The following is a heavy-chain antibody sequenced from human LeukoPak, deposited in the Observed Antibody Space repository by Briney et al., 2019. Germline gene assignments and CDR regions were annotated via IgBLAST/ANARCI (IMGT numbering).Heavy chain of an antibody. CDR3: ASTFPYCGGGSCAL. CDR2: ISGSSSTV. J-gene: IGHJ4*02. V-gene: IGHV3-48*04. Sequence: GGSLRLSCAASGFTFSTYGMNWVRQAPGKGLEWVSYISGSSSTVYYADSVKGRFTISRDNAKNSLYLQMNSLRAEDTAIYYCASTFPYCGGGSCALGGQGTLVTVSS. CDR1: GFTFSTYG. D-gene: IGHD2-15*01.